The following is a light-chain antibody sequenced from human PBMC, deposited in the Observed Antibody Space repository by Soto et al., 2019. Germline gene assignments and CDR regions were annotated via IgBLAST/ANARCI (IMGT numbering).Light chain of an antibody. V-gene: IGKV3-20*01. CDR3: QQYASSPLT. J-gene: IGKJ4*01. CDR1: QSVSSSY. Sequence: EIVLTQSPGTLSLSPGERATLSCRASQSVSSSYLARYQQKPGQAPRPLIYGASSRATGIPDRFSGSGSGTPFTLTISRLEPKDLAVYYCQQYASSPLTFGGGTKVEIK. CDR2: GAS.